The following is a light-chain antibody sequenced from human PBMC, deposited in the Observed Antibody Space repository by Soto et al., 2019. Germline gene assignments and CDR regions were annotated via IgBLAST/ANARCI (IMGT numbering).Light chain of an antibody. CDR1: QSVSSSY. Sequence: EVVMTQSPSTLSVSAGERATLTCRASQSVSSSYLAWFQQKPGQAPRLLIYGASSRATGIPERFSGSGSGTDFTLTISRLEPEDFEVYYCQQYGNAPFTFGPGTKVDIK. J-gene: IGKJ3*01. V-gene: IGKV3-20*01. CDR3: QQYGNAPFT. CDR2: GAS.